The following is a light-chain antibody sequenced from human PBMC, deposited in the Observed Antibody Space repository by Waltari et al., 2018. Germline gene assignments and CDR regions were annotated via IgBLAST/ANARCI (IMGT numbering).Light chain of an antibody. CDR3: GSYTGSDIYL. Sequence: QSALTQPPSVSGSPGQSITISCTGTSSHIGAYNFVSWYQQHPGKVPKVIIYNVNERPSRVSSRFSGSKSGNTASLTISGLQAEDEADYYCGSYTGSDIYLFGTGTKVTVL. V-gene: IGLV2-14*03. CDR1: SSHIGAYNF. CDR2: NVN. J-gene: IGLJ1*01.